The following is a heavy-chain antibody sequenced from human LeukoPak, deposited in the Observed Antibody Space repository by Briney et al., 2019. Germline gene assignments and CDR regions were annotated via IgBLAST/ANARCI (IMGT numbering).Heavy chain of an antibody. CDR3: ARAGGYNSPLVY. CDR2: IFYSGST. J-gene: IGHJ4*02. D-gene: IGHD5-24*01. Sequence: PSETLSLTCTVSGGSISSYYWSWIRQPPEKGLEWIGYIFYSGSTNYNPSLKSRVTMSVDTSKNQFSLKLTSVTAADTAVYYCARAGGYNSPLVYWGQGTLVTVSS. CDR1: GGSISSYY. V-gene: IGHV4-59*01.